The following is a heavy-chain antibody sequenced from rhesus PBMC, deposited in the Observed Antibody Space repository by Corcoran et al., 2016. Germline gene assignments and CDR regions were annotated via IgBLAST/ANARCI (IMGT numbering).Heavy chain of an antibody. V-gene: IGHV3S18*01. D-gene: IGHD6-31*01. CDR1: GFSFSDYY. CDR2: MSYTVGST. Sequence: EVQLVESGGGLAKPGGSLRLSCAASGFSFSDYYMYWFRQAPGKGLEWVSGMSYTVGSTNDAYSVKGRFTIAIENAKNTLYLQMDSLRAEDTAVYYCARGPHPSSGWYVDYWGQGVLVTVSS. J-gene: IGHJ4*01. CDR3: ARGPHPSSGWYVDY.